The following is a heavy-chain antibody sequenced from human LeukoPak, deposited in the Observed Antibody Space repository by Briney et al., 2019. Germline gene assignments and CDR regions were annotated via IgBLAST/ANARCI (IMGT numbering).Heavy chain of an antibody. Sequence: GESLKISCKGSGYSFTSYWIGWARQMPGKGLEWMGIIYPGDSDSRNSPSFQGQVTISADKSISTAYLQWSSLEASDTAMYYCARRRPGYCSGGSCYGYYFDYWGQGTLVTVSS. V-gene: IGHV5-51*01. CDR2: IYPGDSDS. CDR3: ARRRPGYCSGGSCYGYYFDY. D-gene: IGHD2-15*01. J-gene: IGHJ4*02. CDR1: GYSFTSYW.